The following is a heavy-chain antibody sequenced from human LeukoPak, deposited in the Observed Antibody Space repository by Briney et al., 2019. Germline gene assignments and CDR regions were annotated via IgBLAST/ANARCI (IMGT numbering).Heavy chain of an antibody. D-gene: IGHD1-26*01. CDR2: ISYDGSNK. V-gene: IGHV3-30*18. J-gene: IGHJ4*02. CDR3: AKEDGSYYSGDY. CDR1: GFTFDDYA. Sequence: GGSLRLSCAAFGFTFDDYAMHWVRQAPGKGLEWVAVISYDGSNKYYADSVKGRFTISRDNSKNTLYLQMNSLRAEDTAVYYCAKEDGSYYSGDYWGQGTLVTVSS.